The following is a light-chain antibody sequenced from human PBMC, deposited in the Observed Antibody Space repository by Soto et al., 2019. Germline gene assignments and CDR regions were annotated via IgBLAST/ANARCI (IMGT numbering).Light chain of an antibody. CDR2: GAS. Sequence: EVVLTQSPGTLSLSPGEGATLSCKATQRVSSSYLAWYQQKPGQAPRLLIYGASSRATGIPDRFSGSGSGTDFMLTISRLEPEDCAVYFCQQYGSSPFTFGGGTKVEI. CDR1: QRVSSSY. V-gene: IGKV3-20*01. J-gene: IGKJ4*01. CDR3: QQYGSSPFT.